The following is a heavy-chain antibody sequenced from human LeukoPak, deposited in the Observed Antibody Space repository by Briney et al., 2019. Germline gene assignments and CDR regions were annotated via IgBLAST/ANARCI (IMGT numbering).Heavy chain of an antibody. D-gene: IGHD3-10*01. J-gene: IGHJ5*01. CDR2: ISSSSNDI. CDR1: GLTFTSYT. Sequence: GGSLTLSCVVSGLTFTSYTMDWVRQAPGKGLEWLSSISSSSNDIYYADSVMGRFTISRDNAKNSVLLQMNSLRAEDTALYYCAIIRGRNSRGQGTLVTVSS. V-gene: IGHV3-21*01. CDR3: AIIRGRNS.